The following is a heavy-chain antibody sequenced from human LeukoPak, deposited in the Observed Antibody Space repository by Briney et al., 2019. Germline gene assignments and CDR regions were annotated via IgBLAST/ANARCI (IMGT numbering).Heavy chain of an antibody. D-gene: IGHD6-19*01. V-gene: IGHV3-66*01. CDR1: GFTVSSNY. J-gene: IGHJ4*02. CDR3: ARSYSSGWFADY. CDR2: IYSGGST. Sequence: GGSLRLSCAASGFTVSSNYMSWVRQAPGKGLEWVSVIYSGGSTYYADSVKGRFTISRDNSKNTLYLQMNSLRAEDTAVYYCARSYSSGWFADYWGQGILVTVSS.